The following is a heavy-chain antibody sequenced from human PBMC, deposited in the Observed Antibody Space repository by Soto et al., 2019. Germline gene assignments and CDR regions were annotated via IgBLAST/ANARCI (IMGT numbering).Heavy chain of an antibody. Sequence: QVQLVESGGGVVQPGRSLRLSCAASGFTFSSYGMHWVRQAPGKGLEWVAVISYDGRNKYYADSVKGRFTISRDNSKNTLYLQMNSLRAEDTAVYYCAKDRDLGYCSSTSCYGSDYWGQGTLVTVSS. CDR1: GFTFSSYG. D-gene: IGHD2-2*01. CDR3: AKDRDLGYCSSTSCYGSDY. J-gene: IGHJ4*02. V-gene: IGHV3-30*18. CDR2: ISYDGRNK.